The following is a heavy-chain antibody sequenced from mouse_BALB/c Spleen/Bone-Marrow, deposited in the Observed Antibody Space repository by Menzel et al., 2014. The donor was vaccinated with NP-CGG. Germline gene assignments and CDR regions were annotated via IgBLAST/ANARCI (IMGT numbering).Heavy chain of an antibody. Sequence: EVQVVESGAELVKPGASVKLSCTASGFNIKDTYMHWVKQRPEQGLEWIGRIDPANGNTKYDPKFQGKATITADTSSNTAYLQLSRLTPEDTAVYYCARWEYYAMDYWGQGTSVTVSS. CDR2: IDPANGNT. V-gene: IGHV14-3*02. CDR1: GFNIKDTY. CDR3: ARWEYYAMDY. D-gene: IGHD4-1*01. J-gene: IGHJ4*01.